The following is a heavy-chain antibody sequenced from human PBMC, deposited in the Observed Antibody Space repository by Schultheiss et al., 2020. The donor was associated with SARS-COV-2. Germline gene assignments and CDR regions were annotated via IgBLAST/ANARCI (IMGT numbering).Heavy chain of an antibody. J-gene: IGHJ3*02. V-gene: IGHV4-34*01. Sequence: SCAASGFTFSSYAMSWVRQAPGKGLEWIGEMSHSGIINYNPSLKSRVTISMDTSKNQFSLKLSSVTAADTAVYYCARPGRTAAGAFDIWGQGTMVTVSS. CDR2: MSHSGII. CDR3: ARPGRTAAGAFDI. D-gene: IGHD6-13*01. CDR1: GFTFSSYA.